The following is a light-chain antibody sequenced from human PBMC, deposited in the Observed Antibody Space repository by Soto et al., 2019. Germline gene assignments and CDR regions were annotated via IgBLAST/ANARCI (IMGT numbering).Light chain of an antibody. V-gene: IGKV1-39*01. CDR3: QQSYSTPRT. Sequence: DIQLTQSPSSLSASVGDRVTITCRASQSISIYLNWYQQKPGTAPKFLIYAASSLQSGVPSRFNGSGSGTDFTLTISSLQPEDFATYYCQQSYSTPRTFGQGTKVEIK. CDR1: QSISIY. J-gene: IGKJ1*01. CDR2: AAS.